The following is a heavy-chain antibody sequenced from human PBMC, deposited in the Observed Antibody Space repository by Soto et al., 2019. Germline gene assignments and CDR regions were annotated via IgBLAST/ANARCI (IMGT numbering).Heavy chain of an antibody. CDR3: ERHWALGPPPDY. V-gene: IGHV4-59*08. J-gene: IGHJ4*02. Sequence: SETLSLTCTVSGGSISSYYWSWIRQPPGKGLEWIGYIYYSGSTNYNPSLKSRATISVDTSKNQFSLKLSSVTAADTAVYYCERHWALGPPPDYWGQGNLVTVS. CDR2: IYYSGST. D-gene: IGHD3-16*01. CDR1: GGSISSYY.